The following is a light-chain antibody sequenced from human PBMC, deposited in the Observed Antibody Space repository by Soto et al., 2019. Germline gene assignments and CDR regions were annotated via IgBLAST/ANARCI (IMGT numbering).Light chain of an antibody. CDR1: QSFSSSS. V-gene: IGKV3D-20*02. CDR3: QQYKNWLALT. CDR2: DAS. J-gene: IGKJ4*01. Sequence: EIVLTQSPGTLSLSPGERATLSCRASQSFSSSSLAWYHHKRGRAPRLLIHDASSSATGSPDRFSGSGSGTEFTLTISSLQSEDSAVYYCQQYKNWLALTFGGGTKVDIK.